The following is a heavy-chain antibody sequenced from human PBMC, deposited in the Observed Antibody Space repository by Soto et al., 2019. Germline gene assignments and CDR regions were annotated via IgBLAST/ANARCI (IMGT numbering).Heavy chain of an antibody. Sequence: PSETLSVTCTVSGGFISSSSYYWGWIRQPPGKGLEWIGSIYYSGSTYYNPSLKSRVTISVDTSKNQFSLKLSSVTAADTAVYYCARRAMVRLFDYWGQGTLATVS. D-gene: IGHD5-18*01. V-gene: IGHV4-39*01. CDR2: IYYSGST. J-gene: IGHJ4*02. CDR3: ARRAMVRLFDY. CDR1: GGFISSSSYY.